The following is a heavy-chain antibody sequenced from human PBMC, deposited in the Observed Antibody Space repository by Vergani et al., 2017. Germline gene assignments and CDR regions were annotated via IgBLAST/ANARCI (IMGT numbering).Heavy chain of an antibody. Sequence: QVQLQQWGAGLLKPSETLSLTCAVYGGSFSGYYWSWIRQPPGKGLEWIGEINHSGSTNYNPSLKSRVTISVDTSKNQFSLKLSSVTAADTAVYYWARAGGIAAAGTDYFDYWGQGTLVTVSS. D-gene: IGHD6-13*01. J-gene: IGHJ4*02. V-gene: IGHV4-34*01. CDR2: INHSGST. CDR1: GGSFSGYY. CDR3: ARAGGIAAAGTDYFDY.